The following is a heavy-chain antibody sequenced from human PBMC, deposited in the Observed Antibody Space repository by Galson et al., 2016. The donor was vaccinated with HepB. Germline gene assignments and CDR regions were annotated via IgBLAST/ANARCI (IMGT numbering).Heavy chain of an antibody. V-gene: IGHV3-48*02. CDR2: ISSSVSTI. CDR1: GLTLTTSG. CDR3: ARELVRSAFDL. D-gene: IGHD6-6*01. J-gene: IGHJ3*01. Sequence: SLRLSCAASGLTLTTSGLNWVHQAPGKGLEWVSYISSSVSTIYYADSVMGRFTISRDNTKNSVYLQMNNLRDEDTAVYYCARELVRSAFDLWGQGTMVTVSS.